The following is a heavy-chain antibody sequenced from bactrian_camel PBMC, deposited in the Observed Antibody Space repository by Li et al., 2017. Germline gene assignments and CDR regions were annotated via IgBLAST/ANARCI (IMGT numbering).Heavy chain of an antibody. V-gene: IGHV3S28*01. Sequence: QLVESGGGSVQPGGSLNVSCTASGFTTGLSLESKCMGWFRQAPGKEIEWVSTSALGDATYYADSVKGRFTISRDNAKNTLYLQMNSLKTEDAAVYYCTGSATTAILGYLGQGTQVTVS. CDR1: GFTTGLSLESKC. D-gene: IGHD5*01. CDR2: SALGDAT. J-gene: IGHJ4*01. CDR3: TGSATTAILGY.